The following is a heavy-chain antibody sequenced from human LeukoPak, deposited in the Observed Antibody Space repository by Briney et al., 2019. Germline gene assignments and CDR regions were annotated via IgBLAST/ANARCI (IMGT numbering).Heavy chain of an antibody. CDR2: IIPIFGTA. D-gene: IGHD4-11*01. V-gene: IGHV1-69*06. CDR3: ARGGPYSNYFDY. J-gene: IGHJ4*02. CDR1: GGTFSSYA. Sequence: SVKGSCKASGGTFSSYAISWVREAPGQGLEWMGGIIPIFGTANYAQKFQGRVTITADKSTSTAYMELSSLRSEDTAVYYCARGGPYSNYFDYWGQGTLVTVSS.